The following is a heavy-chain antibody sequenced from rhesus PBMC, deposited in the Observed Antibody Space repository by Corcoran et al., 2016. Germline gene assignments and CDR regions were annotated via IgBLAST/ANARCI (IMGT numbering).Heavy chain of an antibody. Sequence: EVQRVESGGALAQPGGSLRLSWAASGFTFDDYALVWGRAAPGKGLGGVSRISWNSGTIYYADSVKGRFTISRDNAKNSLFLQMDRLRAEDTAVYYCTRVSYSGSFSYWGQGVLVTVSS. J-gene: IGHJ4*01. D-gene: IGHD6-25*01. V-gene: IGHV3-134*01. CDR3: TRVSYSGSFSY. CDR1: GFTFDDYA. CDR2: ISWNSGTI.